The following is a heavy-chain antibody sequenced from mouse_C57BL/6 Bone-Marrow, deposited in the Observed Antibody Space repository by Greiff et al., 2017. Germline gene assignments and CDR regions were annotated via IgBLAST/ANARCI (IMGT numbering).Heavy chain of an antibody. Sequence: QVQLQQSGAELVRPGASVTLSCKASGYTFTDYEMHWVKQTPVHGLEWIGAIDPETGGTAYNQKFKGKAILTAAKSSSTAYMELRSLTSEDSAVYYCTRDEGNSGFYSYDFDYGGQGTTLTGSS. CDR1: GYTFTDYE. J-gene: IGHJ2*01. V-gene: IGHV1-15*01. CDR3: TRDEGNSGFYSYDFDY. D-gene: IGHD1-1*01. CDR2: IDPETGGT.